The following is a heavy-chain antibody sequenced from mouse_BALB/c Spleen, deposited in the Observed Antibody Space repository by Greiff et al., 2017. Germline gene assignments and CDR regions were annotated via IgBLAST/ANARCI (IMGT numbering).Heavy chain of an antibody. V-gene: IGHV5-17*02. CDR2: ISSGSSTI. CDR1: GFTFSSFG. J-gene: IGHJ4*01. D-gene: IGHD3-1*01. CDR3: ARCQLELRWAMDY. Sequence: EVKLVESGGGLVQPGGSRKLSCAASGFTFSSFGMHWVRQAPEKGLEWVAYISSGSSTIYYADTVKGRFTISRDNPKNTLFLQMTSLRSEDTAMYYCARCQLELRWAMDYWGQGTSVTVSS.